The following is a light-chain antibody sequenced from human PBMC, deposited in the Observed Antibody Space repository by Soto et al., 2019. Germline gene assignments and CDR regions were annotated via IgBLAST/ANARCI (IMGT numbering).Light chain of an antibody. CDR3: SSYAGSNNWV. J-gene: IGLJ3*02. CDR1: SSDVGGYNY. V-gene: IGLV2-8*01. CDR2: EVS. Sequence: QSALTQPPSASGSPGQSVPISCTGTSSDVGGYNYVSWYQQHPGKAPKLMIYEVSKRPSGVPDRFSGSKSGNTASLTVSGLQAEDEGDYYCSSYAGSNNWVFGGGTKVTVL.